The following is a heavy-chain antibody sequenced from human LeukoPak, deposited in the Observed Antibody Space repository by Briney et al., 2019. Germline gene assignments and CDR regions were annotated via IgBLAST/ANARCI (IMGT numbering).Heavy chain of an antibody. CDR3: ARLLHNDSSGDPDTFDM. CDR1: AGSMRSHY. Sequence: PSETLSLTCSVSAGSMRSHYWSWIRQPPGKGLEWMGFIYYSGTRRYNSSLQRRVTTSANTSKNQFSHKPTSVPAADPAVYYCARLLHNDSSGDPDTFDMWGQGTMVTVSS. V-gene: IGHV4-59*11. D-gene: IGHD3-22*01. J-gene: IGHJ3*02. CDR2: IYYSGTR.